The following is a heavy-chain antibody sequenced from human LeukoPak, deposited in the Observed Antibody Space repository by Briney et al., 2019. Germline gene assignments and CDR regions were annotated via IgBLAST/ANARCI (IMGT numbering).Heavy chain of an antibody. V-gene: IGHV1-2*06. CDR3: ARDYCSSTSCLFDY. J-gene: IGHJ4*02. D-gene: IGHD2-2*01. CDR1: GYTFIYNY. CDR2: LDPKNGDT. Sequence: ASVKVSCKASGYTFIYNYIYWVRQAPGQGLEWMGRLDPKNGDTAYAQNFQGRVTMTRDTSISTAYMELSRLRSDDTAVYYCARDYCSSTSCLFDYWGQGTLVTVSS.